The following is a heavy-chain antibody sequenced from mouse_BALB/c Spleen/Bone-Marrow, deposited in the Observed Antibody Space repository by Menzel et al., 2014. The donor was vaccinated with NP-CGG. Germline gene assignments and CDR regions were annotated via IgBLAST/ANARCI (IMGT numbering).Heavy chain of an antibody. V-gene: IGHV1-69*02. CDR1: GYTFTSYW. D-gene: IGHD4-1*01. CDR2: IFPSETYT. Sequence: VQLQQSGAELVRPGASVKLSCKASGYTFTSYWISWVKQRPGQGLEWIGNIFPSETYTNYNQKFKDKATLTVDKSSSTAYMQLSSPTSEDSAVYYCTRDNWDYWGQGTTLTVSS. CDR3: TRDNWDY. J-gene: IGHJ2*01.